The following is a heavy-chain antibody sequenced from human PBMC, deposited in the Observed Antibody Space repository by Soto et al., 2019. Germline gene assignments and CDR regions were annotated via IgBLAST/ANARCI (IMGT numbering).Heavy chain of an antibody. J-gene: IGHJ1*01. D-gene: IGHD3-22*01. CDR3: ATDRVTRYYYDSSGYYGPENFQH. V-gene: IGHV1-24*01. CDR1: GYTLTELS. Sequence: VASVKVSCKVSGYTLTELSMHWVRQAPGKGLEWMGGFDPEDGETIYAQKFQGRVTMTEDTSTDTAYMELSSLRSEDTAVYYCATDRVTRYYYDSSGYYGPENFQHWGQGTLVTVSS. CDR2: FDPEDGET.